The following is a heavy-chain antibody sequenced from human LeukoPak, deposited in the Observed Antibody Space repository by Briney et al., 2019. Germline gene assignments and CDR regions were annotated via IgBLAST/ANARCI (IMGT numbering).Heavy chain of an antibody. CDR2: IKHDESDK. V-gene: IGHV3-7*01. D-gene: IGHD1-1*01. CDR1: GFSW. CDR3: ASHDAWRFEY. Sequence: GGSLRLSCAASGFSWMSWVRQAPGKGLEWVANIKHDESDKHYADSLEGRFTISRDNAKNSLYLQMNSLRAEDTGVYYCASHDAWRFEYWGQGTQVTVPS. J-gene: IGHJ4*02.